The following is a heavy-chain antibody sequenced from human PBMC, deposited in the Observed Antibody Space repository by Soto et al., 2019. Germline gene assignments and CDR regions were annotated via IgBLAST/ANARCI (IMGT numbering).Heavy chain of an antibody. V-gene: IGHV4-59*11. CDR1: GGPLTDHY. CDR3: ARGNDWKSSTFDI. J-gene: IGHJ3*02. CDR2: VYSSGAT. D-gene: IGHD2-21*01. Sequence: VQLQDSAPGLGKPPASLSLPCTVAGGPLTDHYWTWFPQSPGKGLHWIGSVYSSGATNYTPSLKSRVTMSVDTSKNQFSLNLRSVTAADTAVYYCARGNDWKSSTFDIWGQGTMVSVSS.